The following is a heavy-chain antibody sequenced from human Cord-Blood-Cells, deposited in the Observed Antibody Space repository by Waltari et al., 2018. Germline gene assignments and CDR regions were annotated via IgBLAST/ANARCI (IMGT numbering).Heavy chain of an antibody. CDR3: ARVYGSGSYYYYYGMDV. V-gene: IGHV1-8*01. CDR1: GYTFTSYG. CDR2: MNPHSGNT. J-gene: IGHJ6*02. D-gene: IGHD3-10*01. Sequence: QVQLVQSGAEVKKPGASVKVSCKASGYTFTSYGINWVRQATGQGLEWMGWMNPHSGNTGYAQKFQGRVTMTRNTSISTAYMELSSLRSEDTAVYYCARVYGSGSYYYYYGMDVWGQGTTVTVSS.